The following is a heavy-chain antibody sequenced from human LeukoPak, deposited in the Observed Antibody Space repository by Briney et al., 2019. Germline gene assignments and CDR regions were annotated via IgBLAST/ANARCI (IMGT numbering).Heavy chain of an antibody. V-gene: IGHV3-9*01. CDR1: GFTFDDYA. CDR2: ISWNSGSI. Sequence: GRSLRLSCAASGFTFDDYAMHWVRQAPGKGLEWVSGISWNSGSIGYADSVMGRFTISRDNAKNSLYLQMNGLRAEDTAVYYCAKAQGYSYGYASPGPLDPWGQGTLVTVSS. D-gene: IGHD5-18*01. J-gene: IGHJ5*02. CDR3: AKAQGYSYGYASPGPLDP.